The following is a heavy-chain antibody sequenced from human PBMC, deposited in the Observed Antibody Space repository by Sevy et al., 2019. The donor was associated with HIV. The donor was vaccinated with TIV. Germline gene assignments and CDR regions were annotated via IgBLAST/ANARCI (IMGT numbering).Heavy chain of an antibody. CDR3: ARAVFSTSGTYYFDY. V-gene: IGHV4-4*07. Sequence: SQTLSLTCIVSGASITTNYGSWIRQPAGKGLQLIGRIYNRGTTEYNTNYNPSLESRVSMSIDTSKNQFSLNLSSVTVADTAVYYCARAVFSTSGTYYFDYWGQGTLVTVSS. J-gene: IGHJ4*02. D-gene: IGHD5-12*01. CDR2: IYNRGTT. CDR1: GASITTNY.